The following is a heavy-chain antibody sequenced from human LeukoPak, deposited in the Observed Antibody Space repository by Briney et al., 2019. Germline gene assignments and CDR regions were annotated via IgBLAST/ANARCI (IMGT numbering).Heavy chain of an antibody. V-gene: IGHV3-21*01. J-gene: IGHJ4*02. CDR2: ISSSSSYI. Sequence: GGSLRLSCAASGFTFSSYSMSWVRQAPGKGLEWVSSISSSSSYIYYADSVKGRFTISRDNAKNSLYLQMNSLRAEDTAVYYCARSPTGYSSSWYGATTWYYFDYWGQGTLVTVSS. CDR3: ARSPTGYSSSWYGATTWYYFDY. D-gene: IGHD6-13*01. CDR1: GFTFSSYS.